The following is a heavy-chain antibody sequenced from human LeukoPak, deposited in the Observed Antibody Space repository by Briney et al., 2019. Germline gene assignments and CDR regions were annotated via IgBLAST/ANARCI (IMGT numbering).Heavy chain of an antibody. Sequence: ASVKVSCKASGYTFTSYGISWVRQAPGQGLEWMGWISAYNGNTNYAQKLQGRVTMTTDTSTSTAYMELRSLRSDDTAVYYCARPLKGYYYYGMDVWAKGPRSPSPQ. CDR3: ARPLKGYYYYGMDV. CDR1: GYTFTSYG. CDR2: ISAYNGNT. V-gene: IGHV1-18*04. J-gene: IGHJ6*04.